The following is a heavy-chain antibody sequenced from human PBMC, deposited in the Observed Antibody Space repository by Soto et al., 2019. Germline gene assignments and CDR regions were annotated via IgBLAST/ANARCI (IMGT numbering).Heavy chain of an antibody. CDR3: ASRAPVTPFDY. CDR1: GFRFGEYA. J-gene: IGHJ4*02. V-gene: IGHV3-49*03. Sequence: GGSLRLSCTASGFRFGEYAMSWFRQAPGKGPEWVGVIRSQTYGATAEYAASVIGRFTISRDDFAGIAYLQMNNLKTEDTAVYYCASRAPVTPFDYWGQGTQVT. D-gene: IGHD4-17*01. CDR2: IRSQTYGATA.